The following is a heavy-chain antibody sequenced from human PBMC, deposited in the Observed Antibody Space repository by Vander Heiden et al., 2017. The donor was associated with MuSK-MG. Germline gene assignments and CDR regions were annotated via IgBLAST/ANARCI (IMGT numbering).Heavy chain of an antibody. J-gene: IGHJ4*02. Sequence: QVQLVESGGGVVQPGRSLRLSCAASGFPSSSAGLHWVRQAPGKGLEWVAVIWYDGSNKYYADSVKGRFTISRDNSKNTLYLQMNSLRAEDTAVYYCARGDSSGWQEFDYWGQGTLVTVSS. CDR1: GFPSSSAG. CDR3: ARGDSSGWQEFDY. V-gene: IGHV3-33*01. CDR2: IWYDGSNK. D-gene: IGHD6-19*01.